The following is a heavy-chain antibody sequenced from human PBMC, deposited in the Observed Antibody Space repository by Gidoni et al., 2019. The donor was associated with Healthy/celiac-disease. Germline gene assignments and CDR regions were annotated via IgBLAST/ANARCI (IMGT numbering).Heavy chain of an antibody. CDR2: ISSSSSTI. Sequence: EVQLVESGGGLVQPGGSLRLSCAASGFTFRSYSMTWVRQAPGKGLEWVSYISSSSSTIYYADSVKGRFTISRDNAKNSLYLQMNSLRDEDTAVYYCARVLYCSSTSCYKDYYYGMDVWGQGTTVTVSS. V-gene: IGHV3-48*02. CDR1: GFTFRSYS. J-gene: IGHJ6*02. CDR3: ARVLYCSSTSCYKDYYYGMDV. D-gene: IGHD2-2*02.